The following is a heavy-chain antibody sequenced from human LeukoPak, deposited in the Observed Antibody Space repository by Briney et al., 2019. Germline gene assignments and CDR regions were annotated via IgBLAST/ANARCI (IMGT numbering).Heavy chain of an antibody. V-gene: IGHV3-30-3*01. CDR1: GFTFSSYA. J-gene: IGHJ4*02. CDR3: VADLGDYADF. D-gene: IGHD4-17*01. Sequence: SGGSLRLSCAASGFTFSSYAMHWVRQAPGKGLEWVAVMSYDGSNKYYADSVKGRFTISRDNAKSTLYLQMNSLKVEDTAVYYCVADLGDYADFWGQGALVTVSS. CDR2: MSYDGSNK.